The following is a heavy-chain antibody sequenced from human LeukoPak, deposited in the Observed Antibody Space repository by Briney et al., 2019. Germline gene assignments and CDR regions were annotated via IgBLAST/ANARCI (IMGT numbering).Heavy chain of an antibody. Sequence: TSETLSLTCTVSGGSISSYYWSWIRQPPGKGLEWIGYIYYSGSTNYNPSLKSRVTISVDTSKNQFSLKLSSVTAADTAVYYCARGVVVPAAPFKDVWGQGTTVTVS. V-gene: IGHV4-59*12. D-gene: IGHD2-2*01. CDR2: IYYSGST. CDR3: ARGVVVPAAPFKDV. J-gene: IGHJ6*02. CDR1: GGSISSYY.